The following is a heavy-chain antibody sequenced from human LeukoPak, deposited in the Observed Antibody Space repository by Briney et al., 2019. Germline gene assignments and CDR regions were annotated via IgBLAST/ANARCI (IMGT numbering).Heavy chain of an antibody. J-gene: IGHJ4*02. CDR1: GGSINSYY. CDR3: ARHARRDGYTYQFDY. Sequence: SETLSLTCTVSGGSINSYYWSWLRQPPGKELEWIGYIYYSGTTNYNPSFKSRVTMSVDTSKNQFSLKLSSVTAADTAVYYCARHARRDGYTYQFDYWGQGTLVTVSS. V-gene: IGHV4-59*08. CDR2: IYYSGTT. D-gene: IGHD5-24*01.